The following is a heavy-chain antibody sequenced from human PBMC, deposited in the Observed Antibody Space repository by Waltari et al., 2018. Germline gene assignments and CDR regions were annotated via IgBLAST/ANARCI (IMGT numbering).Heavy chain of an antibody. D-gene: IGHD4-17*01. CDR2: IYYSWST. J-gene: IGHJ4*02. CDR3: ARHPLIYGDYDFDY. CDR1: GGSISSSSYY. Sequence: QLQLQESGPGLVKPSETLSLTCTVSGGSISSSSYYWGWIRQPPGKGLEWIGSIYYSWSTYSTPSLKIRVTISVDTSKNQFSLKLSSVTAADTAVYYCARHPLIYGDYDFDYWGQGTLVTVSS. V-gene: IGHV4-39*01.